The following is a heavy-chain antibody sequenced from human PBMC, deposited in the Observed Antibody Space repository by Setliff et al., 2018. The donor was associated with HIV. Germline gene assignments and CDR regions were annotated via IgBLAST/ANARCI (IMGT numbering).Heavy chain of an antibody. V-gene: IGHV1-69*08. Sequence: SVKVSCKTSGGTFSTYTIAWVRQAPGQGLEWMGRIIPIFGTPNYAQKFQGRVTITADKSTSTVYLDQRSLTSEDTAMYYCARSVWAVVVPTDPAVDAFAIWGQGTMVTVSS. CDR3: ARSVWAVVVPTDPAVDAFAI. CDR2: IIPIFGTP. D-gene: IGHD2-2*01. J-gene: IGHJ3*02. CDR1: GGTFSTYT.